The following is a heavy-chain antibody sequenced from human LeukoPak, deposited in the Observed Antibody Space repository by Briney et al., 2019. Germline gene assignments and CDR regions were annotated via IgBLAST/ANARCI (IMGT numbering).Heavy chain of an antibody. D-gene: IGHD3-22*01. Sequence: ASVKVSCKASGYTFTSYYMHWVRQAPGQGLEWMGIINPSGGSTSYAQKFQGRVTMTRNTSISTAYMELSSLRSEDTAVYYCARCYYDSSGSDVSFDIWGQGTMVTVSS. V-gene: IGHV1-46*01. CDR1: GYTFTSYY. CDR2: INPSGGST. J-gene: IGHJ3*02. CDR3: ARCYYDSSGSDVSFDI.